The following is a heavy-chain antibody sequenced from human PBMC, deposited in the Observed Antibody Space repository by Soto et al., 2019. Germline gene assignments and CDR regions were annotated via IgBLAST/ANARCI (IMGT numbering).Heavy chain of an antibody. Sequence: PSETLSLTCTVSGGSVSSGSYYWSWIRQPPGKGLEWIGYIYYSGSTNYNPSLKSRVTISVDTSKNQFSLKLSSVTAADTAVYYCARSGYSYGYQLDYWGQGTLVTVS. CDR3: ARSGYSYGYQLDY. V-gene: IGHV4-61*01. CDR2: IYYSGST. J-gene: IGHJ4*02. D-gene: IGHD5-18*01. CDR1: GGSVSSGSYY.